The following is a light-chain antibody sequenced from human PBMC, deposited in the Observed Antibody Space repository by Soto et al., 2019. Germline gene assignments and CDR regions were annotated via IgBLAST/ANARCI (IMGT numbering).Light chain of an antibody. CDR2: EVS. J-gene: IGLJ3*02. Sequence: QSALTQPASVSGSPGQSITISCTGTSSDVGAYNYVSWYQQHPGKAPKLMIYEVSYRPSGVSDRFSGSRSGNMASLTISGLQAEDESDYYCSSYTSSTTWVFGGGTEVTVL. V-gene: IGLV2-14*01. CDR1: SSDVGAYNY. CDR3: SSYTSSTTWV.